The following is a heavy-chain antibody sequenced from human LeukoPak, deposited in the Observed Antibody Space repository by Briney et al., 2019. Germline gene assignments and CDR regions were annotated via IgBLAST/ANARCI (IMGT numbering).Heavy chain of an antibody. D-gene: IGHD3-22*01. J-gene: IGHJ4*02. V-gene: IGHV1-46*01. CDR3: ARALGYYDSSGYYWGGSYFDY. CDR2: INPSGGST. Sequence: GASVKVSCKASGYTFTSYYMHWVRQAPGQGLEWMGIINPSGGSTSYAQKFQGRVTMTRDTSTSTVYMELSSLRSEDTAVYYCARALGYYDSSGYYWGGSYFDYWGQGTLVTVSS. CDR1: GYTFTSYY.